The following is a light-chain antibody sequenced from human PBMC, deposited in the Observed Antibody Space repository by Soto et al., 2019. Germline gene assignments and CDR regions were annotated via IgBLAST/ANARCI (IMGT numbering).Light chain of an antibody. CDR3: KSYAGSNNYV. CDR2: EVV. V-gene: IGLV2-8*01. CDR1: KSDVGVYDF. J-gene: IGLJ1*01. Sequence: QSVLTQPPSASGSPGQSVTISCTGTKSDVGVYDFVSWYQHHPGKAPRLIIYEVVQRPSGVPDRFSGSKSGNTASLTVSGLQAADEADYFCKSYAGSNNYVFGSGTKLTVL.